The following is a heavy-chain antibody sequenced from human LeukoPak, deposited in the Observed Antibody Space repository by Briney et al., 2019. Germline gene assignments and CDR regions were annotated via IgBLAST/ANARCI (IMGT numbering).Heavy chain of an antibody. Sequence: SETLSLTCTVSGGSNSTYYWSWIRQPPGKGLEWIGYIYYTGSTNYNPSLESRVTISVDTSKNQFSLKLSSVTAADTAVYYCARSYYGGSHQYYFDYWGQGTLVTVSS. V-gene: IGHV4-59*08. J-gene: IGHJ4*02. CDR3: ARSYYGGSHQYYFDY. CDR2: IYYTGST. D-gene: IGHD4-23*01. CDR1: GGSNSTYY.